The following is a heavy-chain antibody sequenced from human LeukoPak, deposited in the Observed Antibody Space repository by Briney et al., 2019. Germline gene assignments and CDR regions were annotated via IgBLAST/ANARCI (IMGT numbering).Heavy chain of an antibody. CDR1: GFTFTNYW. Sequence: GGSLRLSCAASGFTFTNYWMSWVRQAPGRGLEWAANIKQDGSVKYYVDSVKGRFTISRDNAKNSLFLQMNSLRAEDSAFYYCARIGYSSSSFDYWGQGILVTASS. V-gene: IGHV3-7*01. J-gene: IGHJ4*02. CDR2: IKQDGSVK. D-gene: IGHD6-6*01. CDR3: ARIGYSSSSFDY.